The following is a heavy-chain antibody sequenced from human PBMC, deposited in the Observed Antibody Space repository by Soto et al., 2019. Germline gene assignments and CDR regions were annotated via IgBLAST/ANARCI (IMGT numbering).Heavy chain of an antibody. CDR3: ALIADYYDSSGYFFDY. CDR1: GGSISSGGYY. D-gene: IGHD3-22*01. J-gene: IGHJ4*02. V-gene: IGHV4-31*03. CDR2: IYYSGST. Sequence: PSETLSLTCTVSGGSISSGGYYWSWIRQHPGKGLEWIGYIYYSGSTYYNPSLKSRVTISVDTSKNQFSLKLSSVTAADTAVYYCALIADYYDSSGYFFDYWGQGTLVTVSS.